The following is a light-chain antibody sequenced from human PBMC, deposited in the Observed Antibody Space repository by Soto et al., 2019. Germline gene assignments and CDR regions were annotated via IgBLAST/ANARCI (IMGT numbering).Light chain of an antibody. Sequence: EIVLTQSPATLSLSPGERATLSCRASQSVSSNLAWYQQKPGQAPRLLINGASTRATGIPARFSGSGSGTEFTLTISSLQSEDFAVYYCQQYNNWLRWTFGQGTKVDI. CDR2: GAS. V-gene: IGKV3-15*01. CDR1: QSVSSN. CDR3: QQYNNWLRWT. J-gene: IGKJ1*01.